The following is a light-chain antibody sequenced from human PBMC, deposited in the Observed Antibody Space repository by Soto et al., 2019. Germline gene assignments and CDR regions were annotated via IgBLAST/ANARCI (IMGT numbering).Light chain of an antibody. CDR2: SNN. V-gene: IGLV1-44*01. J-gene: IGLJ1*01. Sequence: QAVVTQPPSASGTPGQRVTISCSGSSSNIGGNAVNWYQQLPGTTPKLLIYSNNQRPSGVPDRFSGSKSGTSASLAISGLQSEDEADYYCAAWDDSLSCYVFGTGTKLTVL. CDR1: SSNIGGNA. CDR3: AAWDDSLSCYV.